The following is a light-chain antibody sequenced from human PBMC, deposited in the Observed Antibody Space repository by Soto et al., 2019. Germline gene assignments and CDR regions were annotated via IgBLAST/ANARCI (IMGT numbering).Light chain of an antibody. CDR2: DVN. V-gene: IGLV2-14*03. CDR1: SSDVGGYI. J-gene: IGLJ2*01. Sequence: QSVLTQPASVSGSPGQSITISCTGTSSDVGGYIVSWYQQHPGKAPRLMILDVNNRPSGVSTRFSGSKSGNTASLTISGLQAEDEADYYCCSYSGSSTIVVFGGGTKLTVL. CDR3: CSYSGSSTIVV.